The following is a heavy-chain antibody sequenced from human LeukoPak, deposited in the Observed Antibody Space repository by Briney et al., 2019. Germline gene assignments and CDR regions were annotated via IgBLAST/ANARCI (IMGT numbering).Heavy chain of an antibody. Sequence: GGSLTLSGAASGFTFSSFEMNWVRQDPGKGLEWVSYLSSSGSTIYYADSVKGPFTISRDNAKNSLYLQMSSLRAEDTAVYYCARESRMGWFDYWGQGTLVTVSS. V-gene: IGHV3-48*03. CDR3: ARESRMGWFDY. J-gene: IGHJ4*02. D-gene: IGHD2-15*01. CDR2: LSSSGSTI. CDR1: GFTFSSFE.